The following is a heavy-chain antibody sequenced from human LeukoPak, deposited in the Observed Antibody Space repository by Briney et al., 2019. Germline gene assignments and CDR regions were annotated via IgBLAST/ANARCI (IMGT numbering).Heavy chain of an antibody. CDR1: GGSISSHY. CDR3: ARTVDTATGLDEYYYYMDV. CDR2: IYYSGST. Sequence: SETLSLTCTVSGGSISSHYWRWIRQPPGKGLVWLGYIYYSGSTNYNPSLKSRVTISVDASKNQFSLKLSSVTAADTAVYYCARTVDTATGLDEYYYYMDVWGKGTTVTVSS. J-gene: IGHJ6*03. D-gene: IGHD5-18*01. V-gene: IGHV4-59*11.